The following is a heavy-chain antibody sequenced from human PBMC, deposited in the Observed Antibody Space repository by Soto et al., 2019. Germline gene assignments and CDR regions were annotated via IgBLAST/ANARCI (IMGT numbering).Heavy chain of an antibody. J-gene: IGHJ5*02. CDR1: GDSIRSSGFY. Sequence: SETLSLTCAVSGDSIRSSGFYWGWIRQTPGKRLEWIGYIYYSGSTYYNPSLKSRVTISVDTSKNQFSLKLSSVTAADTAVYYCARGSYYGSGRQIGWFDPWGQGTLVTVSS. CDR3: ARGSYYGSGRQIGWFDP. D-gene: IGHD3-10*01. V-gene: IGHV4-31*11. CDR2: IYYSGST.